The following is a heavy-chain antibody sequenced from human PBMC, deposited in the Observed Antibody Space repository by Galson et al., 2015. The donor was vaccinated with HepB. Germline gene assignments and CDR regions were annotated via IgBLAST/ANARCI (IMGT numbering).Heavy chain of an antibody. Sequence: SLRLSCAASGFTFSSYGMHWVRQAPGKGLEWVAVIWYDGSNKYYADSVKGRFTISRDNSKNTLYLQMNSLRAEDTAVYYCAREMSCSSTSCYSNVYYFGYWGQGTLVTVSS. CDR2: IWYDGSNK. J-gene: IGHJ4*02. CDR1: GFTFSSYG. D-gene: IGHD2-2*01. CDR3: AREMSCSSTSCYSNVYYFGY. V-gene: IGHV3-33*01.